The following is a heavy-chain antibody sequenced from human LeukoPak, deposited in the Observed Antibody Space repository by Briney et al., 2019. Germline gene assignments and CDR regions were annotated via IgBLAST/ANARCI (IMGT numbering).Heavy chain of an antibody. Sequence: SETLSLTCTVSGGSISSTSYYWGWIRQPPGKGLEWIGHIYYSGSTFYNPSLKSRVTISVDTSKNQFSLKLRSVTAADTAMFYCARLYGNFQNYYDYWGQGTLVAVSS. V-gene: IGHV4-39*07. CDR3: ARLYGNFQNYYDY. CDR2: IYYSGST. CDR1: GGSISSTSYY. J-gene: IGHJ4*02. D-gene: IGHD1-7*01.